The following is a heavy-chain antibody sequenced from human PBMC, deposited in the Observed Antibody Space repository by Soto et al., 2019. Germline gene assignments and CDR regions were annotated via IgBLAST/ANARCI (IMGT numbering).Heavy chain of an antibody. J-gene: IGHJ6*02. Sequence: GGSLRLSCAASGLRFSSYGMHWVRQAPGKGLEWVAVIWYDGSNKYYADSVKGRFTISRDNSKNTLYLQMNSLRAEDTAVYYCARVAVAGPYYYYGMDVWGQGTTVTVSS. CDR3: ARVAVAGPYYYYGMDV. V-gene: IGHV3-33*01. D-gene: IGHD6-19*01. CDR1: GLRFSSYG. CDR2: IWYDGSNK.